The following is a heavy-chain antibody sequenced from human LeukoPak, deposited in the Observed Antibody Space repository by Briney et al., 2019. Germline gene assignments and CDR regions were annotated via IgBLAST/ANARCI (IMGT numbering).Heavy chain of an antibody. V-gene: IGHV3-23*01. CDR2: ISGSGGST. D-gene: IGHD3-10*02. J-gene: IGHJ6*04. CDR3: AELSITMIGGV. Sequence: PGGSLRLSCAASGFTFSSYGMSWVRQAPGKGLEWVSAISGSGGSTYYADSVKGRFTISRDNAKNSLYLQMNSLRAEDTAVYYCAELSITMIGGVWGKGTTVTISS. CDR1: GFTFSSYG.